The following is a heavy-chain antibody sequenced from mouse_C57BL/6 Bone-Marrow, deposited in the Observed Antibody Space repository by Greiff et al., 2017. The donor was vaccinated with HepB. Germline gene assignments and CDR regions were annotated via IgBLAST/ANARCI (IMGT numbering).Heavy chain of an antibody. V-gene: IGHV3-5*01. CDR1: GISITTGNYR. D-gene: IGHD1-1*01. CDR3: AQVSSSYDYYAMDY. Sequence: VQLQQSGPGLVKPSQTVFLTCTVTGISITTGNYRWSWIRQFPGNKLEWIGYIYYSGTITYNPSLTRRTTITRDTPKNQFFLEMNSLTAEDTATYYCAQVSSSYDYYAMDYWGQGTSVTVSS. J-gene: IGHJ4*01. CDR2: IYYSGTI.